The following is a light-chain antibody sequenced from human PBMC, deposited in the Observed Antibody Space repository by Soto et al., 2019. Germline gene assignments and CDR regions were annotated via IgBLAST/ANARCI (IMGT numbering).Light chain of an antibody. CDR1: SSDVGDYNY. V-gene: IGLV2-8*01. CDR3: SSYAGSLYV. CDR2: EVS. Sequence: QSALTQPPSASGSPGQSVTISCTGTSSDVGDYNYVSWYQQHPGKAPKLMIYEVSKRPSGVPDRFSGSKSGNTASLTVSGLQAEGEADYYCSSYAGSLYVFGTGTKLTVL. J-gene: IGLJ1*01.